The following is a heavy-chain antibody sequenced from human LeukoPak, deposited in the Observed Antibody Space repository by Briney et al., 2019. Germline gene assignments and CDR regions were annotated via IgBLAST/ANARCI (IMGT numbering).Heavy chain of an antibody. Sequence: PSETLSLTCTVSGGSISSYYWSWIRQPPGKGLEWIGEINHSGSTNYNPSLKSRVTISVDTSKNQFSLKLSSVTAADTAVYYCARKIVDTAMVKFDYWGQGTLVTVSS. J-gene: IGHJ4*02. V-gene: IGHV4-34*01. CDR1: GGSISSYY. D-gene: IGHD5-18*01. CDR3: ARKIVDTAMVKFDY. CDR2: INHSGST.